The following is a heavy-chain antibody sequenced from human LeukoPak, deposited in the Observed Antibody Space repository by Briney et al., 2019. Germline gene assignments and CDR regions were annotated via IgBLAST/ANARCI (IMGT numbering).Heavy chain of an antibody. CDR1: GFTFSGSA. CDR2: IRSKANSYAT. J-gene: IGHJ4*02. V-gene: IGHV3-73*01. D-gene: IGHD1-1*01. CDR3: NRRNPVQATDY. Sequence: GGSLRLSCAASGFTFSGSAMNWVRQASGKGLEWVGRIRSKANSYATAYAASVKGRFTISRDDSKNTANLQMNSLKTEDTAVYYGNRRNPVQATDYWGQGTLVTVSS.